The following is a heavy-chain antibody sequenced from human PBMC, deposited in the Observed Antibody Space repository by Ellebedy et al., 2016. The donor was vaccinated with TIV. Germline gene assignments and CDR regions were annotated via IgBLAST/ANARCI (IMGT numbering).Heavy chain of an antibody. V-gene: IGHV3-23*01. Sequence: GGSLRLSXAASGFTFSNYAMSWVRQAPGKGLEWVSFIGGGGNTYYADSVKGRFTISRDNSKNTLYLQMNSLRAADTAVYYCAKDRTNQRYYGMGVWGQGTTVTVSS. CDR1: GFTFSNYA. D-gene: IGHD3-9*01. CDR2: IGGGGNT. CDR3: AKDRTNQRYYGMGV. J-gene: IGHJ6*02.